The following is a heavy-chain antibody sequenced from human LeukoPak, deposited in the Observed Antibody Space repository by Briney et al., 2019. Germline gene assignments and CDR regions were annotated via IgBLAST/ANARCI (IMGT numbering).Heavy chain of an antibody. V-gene: IGHV1-2*06. D-gene: IGHD1-7*01. CDR2: INPGIGDT. CDR3: ARGAWDYDGKDY. Sequence: ASVKVSCKASGYTFTGFYIHWMRQAPGQGLEWMGRINPGIGDTNSARRFQGRVTMTRDTSISAAYMDLNRLTSDDTAVYYCARGAWDYDGKDYWGQGTLVTVSS. J-gene: IGHJ4*02. CDR1: GYTFTGFY.